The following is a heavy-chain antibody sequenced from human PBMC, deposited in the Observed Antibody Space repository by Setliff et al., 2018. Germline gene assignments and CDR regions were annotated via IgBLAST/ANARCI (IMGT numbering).Heavy chain of an antibody. CDR3: ATSVSWIQLVLYPQGHPEPFDY. Sequence: ASVKVSCKVSGYTLTELSMHWVRQAPGKELEWMGGFDPEDGETIYAQKFQGXXXXXXXXXXXXXXXXXXXXXXXXXXXXYCATSVSWIQLVLYPQGHPEPFDYWGQGTLVTVSS. CDR1: GYTLTELS. J-gene: IGHJ4*02. CDR2: FDPEDGET. V-gene: IGHV1-24*01. D-gene: IGHD5-18*01.